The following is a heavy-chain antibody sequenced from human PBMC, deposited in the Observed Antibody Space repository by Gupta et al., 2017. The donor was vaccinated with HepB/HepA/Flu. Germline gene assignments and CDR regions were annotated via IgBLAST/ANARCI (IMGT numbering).Heavy chain of an antibody. V-gene: IGHV1-18*01. CDR2: ITTYNGNT. J-gene: IGHJ4*02. CDR3: ARAYYDFWTGSAQRYYFDY. D-gene: IGHD3-3*01. Sequence: QVQLVQSGTEVKKPRASVKVSCEASGYTFTTYGISWVRQAPGQGLEWMGWITTYNGNTKYAQKFQGRVTMTTDTSTNTAYMELRSRRSDDTAVYFCARAYYDFWTGSAQRYYFDYWGQGTLVTVSS. CDR1: GYTFTTYG.